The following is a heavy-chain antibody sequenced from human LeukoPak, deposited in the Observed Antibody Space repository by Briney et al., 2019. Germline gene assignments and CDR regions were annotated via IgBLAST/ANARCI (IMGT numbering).Heavy chain of an antibody. CDR2: IHSSGST. V-gene: IGHV4-59*08. CDR1: GGTISSYY. D-gene: IGHD6-19*01. Sequence: PSETLSLTCTVSGGTISSYYWNWIRQPPGKGLEWIGYIHSSGSTKYNPSLKSRVIISVDTSKNQFSLKLSSVTAADRAVYYCARWYSSGWAFDYWGQGTLVTVSS. CDR3: ARWYSSGWAFDY. J-gene: IGHJ4*02.